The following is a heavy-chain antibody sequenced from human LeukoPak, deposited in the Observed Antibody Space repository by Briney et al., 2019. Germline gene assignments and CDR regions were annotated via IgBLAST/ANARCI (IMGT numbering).Heavy chain of an antibody. CDR2: INSDGSGT. Sequence: GGSLRLSCAASGFSFGGYWMHWVRHAPGKGLVWVSRINSDGSGTTYADSVKGRFTISRDNAKNTLYLQMNSLKAEDTAMYYCARISNRDYFDYWGQGTLVTVSS. J-gene: IGHJ4*02. D-gene: IGHD1-14*01. CDR1: GFSFGGYW. CDR3: ARISNRDYFDY. V-gene: IGHV3-74*01.